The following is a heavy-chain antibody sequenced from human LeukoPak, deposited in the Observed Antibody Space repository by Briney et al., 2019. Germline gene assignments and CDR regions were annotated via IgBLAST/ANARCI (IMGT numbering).Heavy chain of an antibody. J-gene: IGHJ4*02. CDR3: ARIVRGYDPGAFDY. D-gene: IGHD5-12*01. Sequence: SETLSLTCTVSGGSISSSNYYWGWVRQPPGKGLEWIGSIYYSGTTFYKPALKSRVTISVDTSKNQFSLKLSSVTAADTAVYYCARIVRGYDPGAFDYWGQGTLVTVSS. V-gene: IGHV4-39*01. CDR2: IYYSGTT. CDR1: GGSISSSNYY.